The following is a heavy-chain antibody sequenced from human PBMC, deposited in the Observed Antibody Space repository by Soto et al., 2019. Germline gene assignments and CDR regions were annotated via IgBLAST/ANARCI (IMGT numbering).Heavy chain of an antibody. Sequence: SETLSLTRTVSGGSISSDGHCWSWIRQHPGKGLEWIGYIYYSGTTYYNPSLKSRVTISVDTSKNHFSLKLSSVTAADTAVYYCARVGLGYCSGPSCSSYYYGMDVWGQGTTVT. J-gene: IGHJ6*02. CDR2: IYYSGTT. V-gene: IGHV4-31*02. CDR1: GGSISSDGHC. D-gene: IGHD2-2*01. CDR3: ARVGLGYCSGPSCSSYYYGMDV.